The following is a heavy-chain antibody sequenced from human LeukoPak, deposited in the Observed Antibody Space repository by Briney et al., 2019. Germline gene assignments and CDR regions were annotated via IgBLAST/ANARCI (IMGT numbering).Heavy chain of an antibody. V-gene: IGHV1-2*02. CDR1: GYTFTSYY. CDR2: INPNTGGT. CDR3: ARDPGGWFDP. D-gene: IGHD3-10*01. J-gene: IGHJ5*02. Sequence: ASVKVSCKASGYTFTSYYMHWVRQAPGQGLEWMGWINPNTGGTNYAQKFQGRVTMTRDTSISTTYMELISLRSDDTAVYYCARDPGGWFDPWGQGTLVTVSS.